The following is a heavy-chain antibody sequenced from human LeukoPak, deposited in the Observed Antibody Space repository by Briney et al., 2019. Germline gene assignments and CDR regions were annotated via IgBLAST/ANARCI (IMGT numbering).Heavy chain of an antibody. CDR2: INPNSGGT. CDR1: GYTFTGYY. D-gene: IGHD6-19*01. Sequence: ASVKVSCKASGYTFTGYYMHWVRQAPGQGLEWMGWINPNSGGTNYAQKFQGRVTMTRDTSISTAYMELSRLRSDDTAVYYCAGVSSGWYLGYYYYMGVWGKGTTVTVSS. J-gene: IGHJ6*03. CDR3: AGVSSGWYLGYYYYMGV. V-gene: IGHV1-2*02.